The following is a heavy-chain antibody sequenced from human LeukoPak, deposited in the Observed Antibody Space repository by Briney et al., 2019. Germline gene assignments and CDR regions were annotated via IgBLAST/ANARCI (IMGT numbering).Heavy chain of an antibody. J-gene: IGHJ4*02. CDR2: ISSSGSTI. V-gene: IGHV3-48*03. CDR1: GFTFSSYE. D-gene: IGHD2-15*01. Sequence: PGGSLSLSCAASGFTFSSYEMNWVRQAPGKGLEWVSYISSSGSTIYYADSVKGRFTISRGNAKNSLYLQMNSLRAEDTAVYYCAKARYDGEVMIAATDYWGQGTLVTVSS. CDR3: AKARYDGEVMIAATDY.